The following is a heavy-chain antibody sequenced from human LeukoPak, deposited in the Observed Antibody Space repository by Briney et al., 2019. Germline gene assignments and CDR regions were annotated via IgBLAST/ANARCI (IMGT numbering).Heavy chain of an antibody. CDR1: GFTFSSYG. V-gene: IGHV3-30*18. Sequence: GGSLRLSCAASGFTFSSYGMHWVRQAPGKGLEWVAVISYDGSNKYYADSVKGRFTISRDNSKNTLYLQMNSLRAEDTAVYYCAKERGIAAAGPNWFDPWGEGTLVTVSS. CDR2: ISYDGSNK. CDR3: AKERGIAAAGPNWFDP. D-gene: IGHD6-13*01. J-gene: IGHJ5*02.